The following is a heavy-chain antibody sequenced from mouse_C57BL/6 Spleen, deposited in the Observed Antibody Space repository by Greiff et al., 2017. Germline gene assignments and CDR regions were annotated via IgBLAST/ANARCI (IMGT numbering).Heavy chain of an antibody. J-gene: IGHJ2*01. D-gene: IGHD2-1*01. CDR2: IRNKANGYTT. CDR1: GFTFTDYY. Sequence: EVHLVESGGGLVQPGGSLSLSCAASGFTFTDYYMSWVRQPPGKALEWLGFIRNKANGYTTEYSASVKGRFTISRDNSQSILYLQMNALRAEDSATYYCARYTNGNYDYWGQGTTLTVSS. CDR3: ARYTNGNYDY. V-gene: IGHV7-3*01.